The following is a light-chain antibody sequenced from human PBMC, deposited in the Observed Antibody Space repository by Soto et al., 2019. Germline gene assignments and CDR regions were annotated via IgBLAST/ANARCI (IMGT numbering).Light chain of an antibody. CDR2: DAS. V-gene: IGKV3-15*01. CDR1: QRVSSN. CDR3: QQYNTWPPYT. Sequence: DIVMTQSTGTLSASPGERATLSCRASQRVSSNLAWYQQKPGQPPRLLIYDASTRATGIPARFSGSGSGTDFTLSISSLQSEDFAVYFCQQYNTWPPYTFGQGTKLEI. J-gene: IGKJ2*01.